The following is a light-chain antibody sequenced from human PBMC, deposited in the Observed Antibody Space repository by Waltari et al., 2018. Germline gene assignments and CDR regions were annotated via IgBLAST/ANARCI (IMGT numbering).Light chain of an antibody. CDR3: QQYYSIPYT. J-gene: IGKJ2*01. CDR1: QSVLYCSNNKNY. V-gene: IGKV4-1*01. CDR2: WAS. Sequence: DIVMTQSPDSLAVSLGERSTINCKASQSVLYCSNNKNYLAWSQRKPGQPPKLLIYWASTRESGVPDRFSGSGSGTDFTLTISSLQAEDVAVYYCQQYYSIPYTFGQGTKLEIK.